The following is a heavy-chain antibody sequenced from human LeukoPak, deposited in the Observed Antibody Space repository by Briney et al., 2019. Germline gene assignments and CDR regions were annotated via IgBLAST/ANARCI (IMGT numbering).Heavy chain of an antibody. CDR1: GFTFSSYA. J-gene: IGHJ5*02. Sequence: GGSLRLSCAASGFTFSSYAMHWVRQAPGKGLEWVAVISYDGSNKYHSDSVKGRFTISRDNSKNTLYLQMNSLRAEDTAVYCCARGISMVRGVIPSYNWFDPWGQGTLVTVSS. CDR3: ARGISMVRGVIPSYNWFDP. V-gene: IGHV3-30-3*01. CDR2: ISYDGSNK. D-gene: IGHD3-10*01.